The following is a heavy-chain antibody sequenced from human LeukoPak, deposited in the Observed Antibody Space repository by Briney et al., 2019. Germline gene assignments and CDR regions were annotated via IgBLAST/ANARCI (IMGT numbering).Heavy chain of an antibody. Sequence: SETLSLTCTVSGGSINNYYWRWIRQPAGKGLEWIGRIYTRGSTNYNPSLKSRVSMSVDTSKNQFPLKLSYVAAADTAVYYCARGRYCIADICSGCDAFDIWGQGTMV. D-gene: IGHD2-15*01. V-gene: IGHV4-4*07. CDR1: GGSINNYY. CDR2: IYTRGST. J-gene: IGHJ3*02. CDR3: ARGRYCIADICSGCDAFDI.